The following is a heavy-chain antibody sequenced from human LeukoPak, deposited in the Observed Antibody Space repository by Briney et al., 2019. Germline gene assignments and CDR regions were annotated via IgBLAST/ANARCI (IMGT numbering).Heavy chain of an antibody. D-gene: IGHD5-12*01. CDR3: ARVGNSGYDY. Sequence: ASVKVSCRASGYTFTSYYMHWVRQAPGQGLEWMGIINPSGGSTSYAQKFQGRVTMTRDMSTSTAYMELSSLSSEDTAVYYCARVGNSGYDYWGQGTLVTVSS. CDR2: INPSGGST. CDR1: GYTFTSYY. V-gene: IGHV1-46*01. J-gene: IGHJ4*01.